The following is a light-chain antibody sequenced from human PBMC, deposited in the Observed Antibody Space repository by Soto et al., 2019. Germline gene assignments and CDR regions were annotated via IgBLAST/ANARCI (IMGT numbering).Light chain of an antibody. V-gene: IGLV1-44*01. J-gene: IGLJ2*01. Sequence: QAVVTQPPSASGTPGQRVTISCSGSSSNIGSNTVNWYQQVPGTAPKLLIYKNNQRPSGVPDRFSGSKSGTSASLAISGLQSEDEADYYCATWDDSLNAVVFGGGTKLTVL. CDR3: ATWDDSLNAVV. CDR1: SSNIGSNT. CDR2: KNN.